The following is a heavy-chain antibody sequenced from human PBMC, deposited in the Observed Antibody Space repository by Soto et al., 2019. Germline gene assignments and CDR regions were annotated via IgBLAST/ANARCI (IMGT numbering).Heavy chain of an antibody. CDR2: ISYAGSNK. D-gene: IGHD5-18*01. J-gene: IGHJ6*02. CDR1: GFTFSSYA. Sequence: PGGSLRLSCAASGFTFSSYAMHWVRQAPGKGLEWVAVISYAGSNKYYADSVKGRFTISRDNSKNTLYLQMNSLRAEDTAVYYCAQGVGYSYGYYYYGMDVWGQGTTVTVSS. V-gene: IGHV3-30-3*02. CDR3: AQGVGYSYGYYYYGMDV.